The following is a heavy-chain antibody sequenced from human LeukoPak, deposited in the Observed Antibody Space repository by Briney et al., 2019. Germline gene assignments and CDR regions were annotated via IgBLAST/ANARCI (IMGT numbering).Heavy chain of an antibody. CDR2: IIPIFGTA. CDR3: AGTHGDYGDSNSDY. J-gene: IGHJ4*02. D-gene: IGHD4-17*01. CDR1: GGTFSSYA. Sequence: SVKVSCKASGGTFSSYAISWVRQAPGQGLEWMGGIIPIFGTANYAQKFQGRVTITTDESTSTAYMELSSLRSEDTAVYYCAGTHGDYGDSNSDYWGQGTLVSVSS. V-gene: IGHV1-69*05.